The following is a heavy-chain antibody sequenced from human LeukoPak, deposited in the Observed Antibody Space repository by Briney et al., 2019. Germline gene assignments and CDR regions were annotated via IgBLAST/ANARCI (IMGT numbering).Heavy chain of an antibody. V-gene: IGHV1-46*01. D-gene: IGHD4-23*01. Sequence: ASVKVSCKASGFTFTRSAMQWVRQAPGQGPEWMGIINPSGGSTSYAQKFQGRVTMTRDMSTSTVYMELSSLRSEDTAVYYCARDPGLRWPLYYFDYWGQGTLVTISS. J-gene: IGHJ4*02. CDR2: INPSGGST. CDR3: ARDPGLRWPLYYFDY. CDR1: GFTFTRSA.